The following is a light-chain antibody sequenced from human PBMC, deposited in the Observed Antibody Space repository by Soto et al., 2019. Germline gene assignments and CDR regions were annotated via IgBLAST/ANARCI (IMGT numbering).Light chain of an antibody. V-gene: IGKV1-5*01. CDR2: DAS. Sequence: DIQMTQSPSTLSASVGDRVTNTCRASQSISSWLAWYQQKPGKAPKLLIYDASSLESGVPSRFSGSGSGTEFTLTISSLRPDDFATYYCQHQRAFGQGIKVEIQ. CDR1: QSISSW. J-gene: IGKJ1*01. CDR3: QHQRA.